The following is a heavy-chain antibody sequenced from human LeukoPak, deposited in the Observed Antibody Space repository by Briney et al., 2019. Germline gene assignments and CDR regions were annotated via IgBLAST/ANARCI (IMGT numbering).Heavy chain of an antibody. CDR2: ISSTTTTI. D-gene: IGHD3-10*01. J-gene: IGHJ4*02. V-gene: IGHV3-48*02. CDR3: ARDAGSGRREFDY. CDR1: GFTFSSYS. Sequence: GGSLRLSCAASGFTFSSYSMNWVRQAPGKGLEWVSYISSTTTTIHYADSVKGRFTTSRDNPKNSLYLQMNSLRDEDTAVYYCARDAGSGRREFDYWGQGTLVTVSS.